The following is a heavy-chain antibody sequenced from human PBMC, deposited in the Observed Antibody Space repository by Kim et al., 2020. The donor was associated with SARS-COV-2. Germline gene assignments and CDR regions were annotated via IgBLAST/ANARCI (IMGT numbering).Heavy chain of an antibody. Sequence: SETLSLTCTVSGGSISSSSYYWGWIRQPPGKGLEWIGSIYYSGSTYYNPSLKSRVTISVDTSKNQFSLKLSSVTAADTAVYYCARDEGAARPRYYYYGMDVWGQGTTVTVSS. CDR3: ARDEGAARPRYYYYGMDV. V-gene: IGHV4-39*07. CDR2: IYYSGST. CDR1: GGSISSSSYY. J-gene: IGHJ6*02. D-gene: IGHD6-6*01.